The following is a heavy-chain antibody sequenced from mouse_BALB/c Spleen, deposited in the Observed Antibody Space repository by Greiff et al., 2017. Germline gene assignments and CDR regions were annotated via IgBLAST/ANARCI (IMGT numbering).Heavy chain of an antibody. V-gene: IGHV1-39*01. CDR1: GYSFTGYN. CDR2: IDPYYGGT. D-gene: IGHD2-10*02. J-gene: IGHJ3*01. Sequence: VHVKQSGPELEKPGASVKISCKASGYSFTGYNMNWVKQSNGKSLEWIGNIDPYYGGTSYNQKFKGKATLTVDKSSSTAYMQLKSLTSEDSAVYYCARTGEYGNYLADWGQGTLVTVSA. CDR3: ARTGEYGNYLAD.